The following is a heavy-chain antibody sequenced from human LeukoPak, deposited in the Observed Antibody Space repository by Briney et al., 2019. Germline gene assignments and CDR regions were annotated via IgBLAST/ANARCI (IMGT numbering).Heavy chain of an antibody. V-gene: IGHV3-30*18. D-gene: IGHD3-3*01. Sequence: GGSLRLSCAASGFTFSSYAMSWVRQAPGKGLEWVAVISYDGSNKYYADSVKGRFTISRDNSKNTLYLQMNSLRAEDTAVYYCAKCLSYDFWSGYYNLYYYYGMDVWGQGTTVTVSS. J-gene: IGHJ6*02. CDR3: AKCLSYDFWSGYYNLYYYYGMDV. CDR2: ISYDGSNK. CDR1: GFTFSSYA.